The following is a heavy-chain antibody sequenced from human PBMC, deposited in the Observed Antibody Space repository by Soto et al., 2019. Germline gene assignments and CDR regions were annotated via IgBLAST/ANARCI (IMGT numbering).Heavy chain of an antibody. J-gene: IGHJ4*01. D-gene: IGHD6-13*01. CDR1: GYTYANYG. Sequence: ASVKVSCKSSGYTYANYGLKSVRQAPGQGLEWMGWISAYNGNTNYAQKLQGRVTMTTDTATSTAYMEVRSLRSDDTAVYYCAKDGVAAANSANYFDYWGHGTLVTVSS. V-gene: IGHV1-18*01. CDR2: ISAYNGNT. CDR3: AKDGVAAANSANYFDY.